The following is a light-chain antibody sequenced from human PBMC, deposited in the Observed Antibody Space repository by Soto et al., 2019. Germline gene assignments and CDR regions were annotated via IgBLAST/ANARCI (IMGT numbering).Light chain of an antibody. CDR3: QHYYRFSGA. Sequence: DIQMTQSPSTLPPSVGDRVTITCWASQSVYYWLAWYQQKPGKAPKLLSYPASSLQSGVSSRFSGSGSGTECSLTINSREPDDLATYFCQHYYRFSGAFGYGPEGDVK. J-gene: IGKJ1*01. CDR2: PAS. V-gene: IGKV1-5*01. CDR1: QSVYYW.